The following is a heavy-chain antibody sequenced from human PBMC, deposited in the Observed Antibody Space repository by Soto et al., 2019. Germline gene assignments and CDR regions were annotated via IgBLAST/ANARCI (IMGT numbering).Heavy chain of an antibody. CDR1: GFNFGRYC. CDR2: IWYDGSQK. D-gene: IGHD5-18*01. J-gene: IGHJ4*02. V-gene: IGHV3-33*06. Sequence: GGSHRLSSTASGFNFGRYCLHWVRQAPGKGLEWVATIWYDGSQKYYADFVKGRFTISRDNSKNTRNTMYLQMNSLRAEDTAVYYCAKDQSLDGYSYGFDYWGQGTQVTVSS. CDR3: AKDQSLDGYSYGFDY.